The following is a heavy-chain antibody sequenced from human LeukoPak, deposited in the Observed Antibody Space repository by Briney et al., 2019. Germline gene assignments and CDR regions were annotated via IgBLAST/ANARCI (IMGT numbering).Heavy chain of an antibody. V-gene: IGHV1-69*04. J-gene: IGHJ4*02. CDR3: ARWDGDYRRLDY. Sequence: GASVKVSCKASGGTFSSYAISWVRPAPGQGLEWMGRIIPIFGIANYAQKFQGRVTITADKSTSTAYMELSSLRSEDTAVYYCARWDGDYRRLDYWGQGTLVTVSS. CDR1: GGTFSSYA. D-gene: IGHD4-17*01. CDR2: IIPIFGIA.